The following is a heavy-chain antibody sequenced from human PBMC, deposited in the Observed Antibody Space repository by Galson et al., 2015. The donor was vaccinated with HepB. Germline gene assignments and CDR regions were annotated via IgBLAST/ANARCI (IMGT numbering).Heavy chain of an antibody. CDR1: GFAFGNYG. J-gene: IGHJ4*02. CDR2: IWKDGSNK. D-gene: IGHD6-19*01. Sequence: SLRLSCAASGFAFGNYGMHWVRQAPGKGLEWMALIWKDGSNKHYADSLKGRFRISRDNTKNTLFLEADSLRAEDTAVYYCAREDATITVAALGYWGPGVLVTVSA. CDR3: AREDATITVAALGY. V-gene: IGHV3-33*01.